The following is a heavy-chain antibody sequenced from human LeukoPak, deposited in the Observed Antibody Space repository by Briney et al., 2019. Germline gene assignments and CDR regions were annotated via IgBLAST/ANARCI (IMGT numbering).Heavy chain of an antibody. CDR1: GFNFRGDW. D-gene: IGHD3-10*01. V-gene: IGHV3-7*01. J-gene: IGHJ3*02. Sequence: PGGSLRLSCAASGFNFRGDWMSWVRQAPGKGLESVAIIKEDAGEKYYVESVRGRFTISRDNAKNSLYLQMNSLRDEDTAVYYCVRDGRSGERTAFNIWGQGTKVTVSS. CDR2: IKEDAGEK. CDR3: VRDGRSGERTAFNI.